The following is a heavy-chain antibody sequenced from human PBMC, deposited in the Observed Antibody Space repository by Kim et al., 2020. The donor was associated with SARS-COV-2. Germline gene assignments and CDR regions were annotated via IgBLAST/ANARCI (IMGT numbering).Heavy chain of an antibody. D-gene: IGHD3-10*01. J-gene: IGHJ3*01. V-gene: IGHV7-4-1*02. Sequence: ASVKVSCNTSGNSFSSYAMNWVRQAPGQGLEWMGWINTNTGNPTYAQGFTGRFVFSLDTSVSTTYLQITGLKSEDTAVYYCATSMLYGVITAFDLWGQGTMVTVSS. CDR2: INTNTGNP. CDR1: GNSFSSYA. CDR3: ATSMLYGVITAFDL.